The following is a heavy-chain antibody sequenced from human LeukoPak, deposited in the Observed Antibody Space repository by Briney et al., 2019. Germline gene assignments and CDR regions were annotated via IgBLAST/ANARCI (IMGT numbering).Heavy chain of an antibody. J-gene: IGHJ4*02. CDR3: ARDDCGDTCYPGGY. V-gene: IGHV1-3*01. Sequence: GASVKVSCKASGYIFTKYVVHWVRPAPGQRPEWMGWIKAGNGDTKYSQNFQDRLTITRDTSASTVYMELSSLTSEDTALYYCARDDCGDTCYPGGYWGQGTLVTVSS. CDR2: IKAGNGDT. D-gene: IGHD2-21*01. CDR1: GYIFTKYV.